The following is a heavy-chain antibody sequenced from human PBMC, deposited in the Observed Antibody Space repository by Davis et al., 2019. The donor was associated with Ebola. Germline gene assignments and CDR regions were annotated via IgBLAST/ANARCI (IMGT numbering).Heavy chain of an antibody. J-gene: IGHJ5*02. CDR3: ARENFWSGYHYDL. V-gene: IGHV4-31*03. CDR2: IYHRGSA. CDR1: GDSISEGGYY. Sequence: LRLSCSVSGDSISEGGYYWTWIRQPPGLGLVFIGYIYHRGSAYYNASLKSRVSMSMDTSKNLLSLKLTSVTAADTALYFCARENFWSGYHYDLWGQGTLVTVSS. D-gene: IGHD3-3*01.